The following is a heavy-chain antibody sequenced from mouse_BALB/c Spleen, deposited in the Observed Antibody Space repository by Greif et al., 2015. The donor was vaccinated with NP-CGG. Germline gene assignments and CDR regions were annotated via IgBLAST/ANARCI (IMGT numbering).Heavy chain of an antibody. J-gene: IGHJ1*01. CDR2: ILPGSGST. D-gene: IGHD1-1*01. CDR1: GYTFSSYW. V-gene: IGHV1-9*01. CDR3: ARDRRVVDWYFDV. Sequence: QVQLRQSGAELMKPGASVKISCKATGYTFSSYWIEWVKQRPGHGLEWIGEILPGSGSTNYNEKFKGKATFTADTSSNTAYMQLSSLTSEDSAVYYCARDRRVVDWYFDVWGAGTTVTVSS.